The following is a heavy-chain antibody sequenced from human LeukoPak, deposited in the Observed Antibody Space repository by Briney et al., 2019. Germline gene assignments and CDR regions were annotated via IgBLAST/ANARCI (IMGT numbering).Heavy chain of an antibody. Sequence: SETLSLTCTVSGYSISSGYYWGWLRQPPGKGLEWIGNIYHTGSTSYSPSLKSRVTISLDTSKNQFSLKNQFSLKLTSVTAADTAMYYCARGAGDYYDSREISWFDPWGQGTLVTVSS. CDR2: IYHTGST. D-gene: IGHD3-22*01. J-gene: IGHJ5*02. CDR1: GYSISSGYY. V-gene: IGHV4-38-2*02. CDR3: ARGAGDYYDSREISWFDP.